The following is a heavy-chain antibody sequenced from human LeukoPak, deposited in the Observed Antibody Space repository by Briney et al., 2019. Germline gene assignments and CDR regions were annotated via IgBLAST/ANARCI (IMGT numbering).Heavy chain of an antibody. J-gene: IGHJ4*02. CDR1: GGSVSRTNYY. D-gene: IGHD2-2*03. CDR3: AKVGYWVRF. Sequence: SETLSLTCTVSGGSVSRTNYYWAWIRQPPGKGLEWIGTVNHGGGTHHNTSLKSRVTISIDTSTNHFSLKLTSVTAEDTAVYYCAKVGYWVRFWGQGTLITVSS. CDR2: VNHGGGT. V-gene: IGHV4-39*02.